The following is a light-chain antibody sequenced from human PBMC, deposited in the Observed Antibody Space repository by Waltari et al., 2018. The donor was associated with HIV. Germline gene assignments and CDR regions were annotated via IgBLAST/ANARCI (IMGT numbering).Light chain of an antibody. CDR2: RNV. CDR1: SSNIGSNY. Sequence: SVLTQPPSASGTPGQRFTISCSGGSSNIGSNYVYWFQQLPGTAPKLLIYRNVQRPSGVPDRFAGSKSGSSASLAISGLRSEDEAVYYCSTWDDRLSDRVFGGGTKLTVL. CDR3: STWDDRLSDRV. J-gene: IGLJ3*02. V-gene: IGLV1-47*01.